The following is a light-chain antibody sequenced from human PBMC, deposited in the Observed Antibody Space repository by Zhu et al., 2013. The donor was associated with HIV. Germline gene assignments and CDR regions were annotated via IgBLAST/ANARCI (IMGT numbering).Light chain of an antibody. CDR2: GAS. V-gene: IGKV3-15*01. CDR3: QQYDNWPPYT. Sequence: IVMTQSPATLSVSPGERVTLSCRASQSVGSKLAWYQQKPGQAPRLLIYGASTRATDIPARFSGSGSGTEFTLTISSLQSEDSAIYYCQQYDNWPPYTFGQGTKMEIK. CDR1: QSVGSK. J-gene: IGKJ2*01.